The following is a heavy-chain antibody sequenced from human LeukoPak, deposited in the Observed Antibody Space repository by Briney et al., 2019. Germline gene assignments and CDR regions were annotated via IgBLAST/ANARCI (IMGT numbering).Heavy chain of an antibody. J-gene: IGHJ5*02. CDR1: GGSISSGGYS. D-gene: IGHD3-3*01. V-gene: IGHV4-30-2*01. CDR2: IYHSGST. Sequence: SETLSLTCAVSGGSISSGGYSWSWIRQPPGKGLEWIGYIYHSGSTYYNPSLKSRVTISVDRSKNQFSLKLSSVTAADTAVYYCARVVAYYDFWSGYSKGTNWFDPWGQGTLVTVSS. CDR3: ARVVAYYDFWSGYSKGTNWFDP.